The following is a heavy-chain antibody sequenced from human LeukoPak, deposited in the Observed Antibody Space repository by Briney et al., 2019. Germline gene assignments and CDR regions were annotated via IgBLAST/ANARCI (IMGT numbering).Heavy chain of an antibody. V-gene: IGHV4-31*02. Sequence: YWIGWVRQMPGKGLEWMGIIYHSGSTYYNPSLKRRVIISLDTSKNQFSLKVRSVTAADTAVYYCARDEGGVALLDFWGQGTLVTVSS. D-gene: IGHD5-12*01. CDR2: IYHSGST. CDR1: Y. CDR3: ARDEGGVALLDF. J-gene: IGHJ4*02.